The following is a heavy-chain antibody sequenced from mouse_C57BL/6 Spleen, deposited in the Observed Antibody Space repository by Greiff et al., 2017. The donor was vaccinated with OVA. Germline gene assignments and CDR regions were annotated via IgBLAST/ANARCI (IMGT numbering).Heavy chain of an antibody. CDR1: GYTFTSYW. CDR3: TIHYYGSSEDFDY. V-gene: IGHV1-5*01. D-gene: IGHD1-1*01. Sequence: EVNLVESGTVLARPGASVKMSCKTSGYTFTSYWMHWVKQRPGQGLEWIGDIYPGNSDTSYNQKFKGKAKLTAVTSAITAYMELSSLTNEDSAVKYCTIHYYGSSEDFDYWGQGTTLTVSS. J-gene: IGHJ2*01. CDR2: IYPGNSDT.